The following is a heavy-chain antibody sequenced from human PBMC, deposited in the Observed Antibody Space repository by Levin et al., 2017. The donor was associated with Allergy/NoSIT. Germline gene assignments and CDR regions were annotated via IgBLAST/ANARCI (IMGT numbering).Heavy chain of an antibody. CDR3: ARRGTRDYYYYMDV. D-gene: IGHD1-1*01. Sequence: GESLKISCQGSGYSFTSYWIGWVRQMPGKGLEWMWIIYPGDSDTRYSPSFQGQVIISADKSISTAYLQWSSLKASDTAIYYCARRGTRDYYYYMDVWGKGTTVTVSS. CDR1: GYSFTSYW. CDR2: IYPGDSDT. J-gene: IGHJ6*03. V-gene: IGHV5-51*01.